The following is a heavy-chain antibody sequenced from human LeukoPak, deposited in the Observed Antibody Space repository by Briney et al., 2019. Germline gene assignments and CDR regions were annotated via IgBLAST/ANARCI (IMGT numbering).Heavy chain of an antibody. Sequence: GGSLRLSCAASGFTFSSNGMHWVRQAPGKGLECVAFIKNDGNNKKYADSVKGRFTISRDNSKNTLYLQMNSLRAEDTAVYYCARDWGTSSSYLVNWGQGTLVTVSS. CDR2: IKNDGNNK. CDR3: ARDWGTSSSYLVN. CDR1: GFTFSSNG. V-gene: IGHV3-30*02. J-gene: IGHJ4*02. D-gene: IGHD6-6*01.